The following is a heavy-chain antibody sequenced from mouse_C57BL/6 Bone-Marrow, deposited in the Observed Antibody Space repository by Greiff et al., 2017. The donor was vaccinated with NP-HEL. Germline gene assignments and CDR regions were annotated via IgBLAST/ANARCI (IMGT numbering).Heavy chain of an antibody. J-gene: IGHJ3*01. CDR2: ISYDSNN. D-gene: IGHD3-1*01. CDR3: ARGYPFAY. Sequence: EVQLQESGPGLVKPSQSLSLTCSVTGYSITSGYYWNWIRQFPGNKLEWMGYISYDSNNNYNPSLKNRISITRDTSKNQFFLKLNSVTTEDTATYYCARGYPFAYWGQGTLVTVSA. CDR1: GYSITSGYY. V-gene: IGHV3-6*01.